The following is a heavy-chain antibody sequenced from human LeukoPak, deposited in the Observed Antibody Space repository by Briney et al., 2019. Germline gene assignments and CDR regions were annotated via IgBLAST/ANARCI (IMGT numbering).Heavy chain of an antibody. Sequence: PGGFLRLSCAASGFTVSSNYTTWVRQAPGKGLEWVSVIYSGGSTYYADSVKGRFTISRDNSENTLYLHMNSLRAEDTAVYYCARATFWSGYQRDSWYMDVWGKGTTVTVSS. CDR1: GFTVSSNY. D-gene: IGHD3-3*01. V-gene: IGHV3-66*02. J-gene: IGHJ6*03. CDR2: IYSGGST. CDR3: ARATFWSGYQRDSWYMDV.